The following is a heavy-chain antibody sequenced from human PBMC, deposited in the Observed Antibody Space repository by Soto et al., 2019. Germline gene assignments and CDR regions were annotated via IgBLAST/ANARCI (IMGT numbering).Heavy chain of an antibody. Sequence: SEILSLTCTVSGGSISSSSYYWGWIRQPPGKGLEWIGSMYYSESTYYNPSLKSRVTISVDTSKNQFSLKLSSVTAADTAVYYCARSHIVPRLFMYPYDYWGQGSLVPVSS. CDR1: GGSISSSSYY. CDR3: ARSHIVPRLFMYPYDY. J-gene: IGHJ4*02. D-gene: IGHD6-6*01. V-gene: IGHV4-39*01. CDR2: MYYSEST.